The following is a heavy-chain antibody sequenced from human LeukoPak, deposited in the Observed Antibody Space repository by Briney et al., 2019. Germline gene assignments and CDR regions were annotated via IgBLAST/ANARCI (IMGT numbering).Heavy chain of an antibody. CDR1: GGSISSSHW. D-gene: IGHD5/OR15-5a*01. CDR2: TYHSDYT. CDR3: ARDSKSTADAFDI. J-gene: IGHJ3*02. Sequence: PSETLSLTCAVSGGSISSSHWWSWVRQPPGKGLEWIGKTYHSDYTIYNPSLQSRFTISVDKSKNQFSLKVISVTAADTAMYYCARDSKSTADAFDIWGQGTMVTVSS. V-gene: IGHV4-4*02.